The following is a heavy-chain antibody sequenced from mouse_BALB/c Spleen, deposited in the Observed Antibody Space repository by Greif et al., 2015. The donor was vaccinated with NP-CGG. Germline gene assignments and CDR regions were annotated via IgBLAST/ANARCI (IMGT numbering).Heavy chain of an antibody. CDR3: ARLGRLRYFDV. D-gene: IGHD1-2*01. V-gene: IGHV1-69*01. J-gene: IGHJ1*01. Sequence: VQLVESGAELVMPGASVKMSCKASGYTFTDYWMHWVKQRPGQGLEWIGAIDTSDSYTSYNQKFKGKATLTVDGSSSTAYMQLSSLTSEDSAVYYCARLGRLRYFDVWGAGTTITVSS. CDR1: GYTFTDYW. CDR2: IDTSDSYT.